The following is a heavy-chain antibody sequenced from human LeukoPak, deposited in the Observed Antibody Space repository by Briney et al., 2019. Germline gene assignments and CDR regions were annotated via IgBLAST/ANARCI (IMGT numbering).Heavy chain of an antibody. D-gene: IGHD3-22*01. CDR3: AREDYYDSSGCFGWFDP. CDR1: GGSISSYY. CDR2: IYTSGST. J-gene: IGHJ5*02. V-gene: IGHV4-4*07. Sequence: SETLSLTCTVSGGSISSYYWSWIRQPAGKGLEWIGRIYTSGSTNYNPSLKSRVTMSVDTSKNKFSLKLSSVTAADTAVYYCAREDYYDSSGCFGWFDPWGQGTLVTVSS.